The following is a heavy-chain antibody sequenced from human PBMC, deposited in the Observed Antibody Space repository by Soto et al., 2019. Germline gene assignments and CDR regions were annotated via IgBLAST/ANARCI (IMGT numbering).Heavy chain of an antibody. Sequence: ASLKRCGTGYGYDYTNYLINSVRQLPGKGLEWRGRIDPSDSYISYSPSVEGHAPISVDKSIHTAYLQWTDLKASDSGKYFCARRRERKRYGMDVWRQGSTVTVSS. CDR3: ARRRERKRYGMDV. CDR1: GYDYTNYL. CDR2: IDPSDSYI. V-gene: IGHV5-10-1*01. J-gene: IGHJ6*02. D-gene: IGHD6-25*01.